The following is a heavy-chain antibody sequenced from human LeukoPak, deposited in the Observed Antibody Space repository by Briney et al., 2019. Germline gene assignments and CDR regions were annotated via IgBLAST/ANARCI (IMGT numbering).Heavy chain of an antibody. CDR1: GYTFTCYD. CDR2: MNPNSGNT. CDR3: ARGPSWYYYYYMDV. J-gene: IGHJ6*03. Sequence: ASVKVSCKASGYTFTCYDINWVRQATGQGLEWMGWMNPNSGNTGYAQKFQGRVTITRNTSISTAYMELSSLRSEDTAVYYCARGPSWYYYYYMDVWGKGTTVTVSS. V-gene: IGHV1-8*03. D-gene: IGHD7-27*01.